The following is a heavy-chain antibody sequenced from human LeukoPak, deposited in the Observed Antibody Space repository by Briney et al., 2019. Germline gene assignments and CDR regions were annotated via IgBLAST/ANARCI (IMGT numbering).Heavy chain of an antibody. V-gene: IGHV1-18*04. D-gene: IGHD6-19*01. CDR2: ISAYNGNT. CDR1: GYTFTGYY. Sequence: ASVKVSCKASGYTFTGYYMHWVRQAPGQGLEWMGWISAYNGNTNYAQKLQGRVTMTTDTSTSTAYMELRSLRSDDTAVYYCARVLAVAGEFDYWGQGTLVTVSS. J-gene: IGHJ4*02. CDR3: ARVLAVAGEFDY.